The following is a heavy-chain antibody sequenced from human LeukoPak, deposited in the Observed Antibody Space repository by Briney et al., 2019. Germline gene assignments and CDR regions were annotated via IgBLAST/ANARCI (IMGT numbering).Heavy chain of an antibody. J-gene: IGHJ4*02. CDR2: IYYSGST. D-gene: IGHD2-15*01. Sequence: SQTLSLTCTVSGGSISSGDYYWSWIRQPPGKGLEWIGYIYYSGSTYYNPSLKSRVTISVDTSKTQFSLKLSSVTAADAAVYYCARDGVRLPLDYWGQGTLVTVSS. V-gene: IGHV4-30-4*01. CDR3: ARDGVRLPLDY. CDR1: GGSISSGDYY.